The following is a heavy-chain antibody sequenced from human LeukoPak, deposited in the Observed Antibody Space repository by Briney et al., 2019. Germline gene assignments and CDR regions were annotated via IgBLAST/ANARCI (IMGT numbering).Heavy chain of an antibody. D-gene: IGHD2-21*02. CDR2: LNWDSRSM. J-gene: IGHJ4*02. V-gene: IGHV3-9*01. CDR1: GVNFDDYA. Sequence: GGSLRLSCAASGVNFDDYAMHWVRQSPGTGLEWVAGLNWDSRSMAYADSVRGRFTISRDNAKNSLYLQMNSLRAEDTAVYYCAKGLYCGGDCYWGSFDYWGQGTLVTVSS. CDR3: AKGLYCGGDCYWGSFDY.